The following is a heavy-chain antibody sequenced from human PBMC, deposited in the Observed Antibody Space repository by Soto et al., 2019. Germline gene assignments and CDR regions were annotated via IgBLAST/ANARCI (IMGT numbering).Heavy chain of an antibody. D-gene: IGHD6-6*01. Sequence: SETLSLTCTVSGGSFSSSGYFWSWIRQHPGKGLEWIGYIYYSGSTSYNPSLKSRVTISVDTSKNQFSLKLRSVTAADTAEYYCARGVSSSSSRTPVFGYNWFDPWGQGTLVTVSS. V-gene: IGHV4-31*03. CDR2: IYYSGST. J-gene: IGHJ5*02. CDR1: GGSFSSSGYF. CDR3: ARGVSSSSSRTPVFGYNWFDP.